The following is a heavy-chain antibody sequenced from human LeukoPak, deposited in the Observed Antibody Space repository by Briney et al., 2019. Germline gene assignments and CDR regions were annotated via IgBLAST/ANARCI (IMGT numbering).Heavy chain of an antibody. V-gene: IGHV4-34*01. J-gene: IGHJ4*02. CDR1: GGSFSGYY. D-gene: IGHD3-22*01. CDR2: INHGGST. CDR3: ARGHRSGWNY. Sequence: SETLSLTCAVYGGSFSGYYWSWIRQPPGKGLEWIGEINHGGSTNYNPSLKSRVTISADTSKNQFSLKLSSVTAADTAVYYCARGHRSGWNYWGQGTLVTVSS.